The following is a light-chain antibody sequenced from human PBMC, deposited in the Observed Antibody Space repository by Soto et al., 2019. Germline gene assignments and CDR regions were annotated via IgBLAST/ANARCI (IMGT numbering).Light chain of an antibody. V-gene: IGLV2-14*01. Sequence: QSALTQPASVSGSPGQSINISCTGTSSDVGGYNYVSWYQHHPGKAPKLIICEVSKRPSGVSNRFSGSKSGNTYSLTIAGLQAEDEADYYCSSYTSSSTPYVFGTGTKLTVL. CDR2: EVS. CDR3: SSYTSSSTPYV. CDR1: SSDVGGYNY. J-gene: IGLJ1*01.